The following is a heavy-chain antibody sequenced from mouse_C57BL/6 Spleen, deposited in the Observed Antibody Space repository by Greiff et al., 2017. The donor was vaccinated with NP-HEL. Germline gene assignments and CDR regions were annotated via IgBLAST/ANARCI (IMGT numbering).Heavy chain of an antibody. J-gene: IGHJ3*01. CDR2: IYPGDGDT. Sequence: VKVVESGPELVKPGASVKISCKASGYAFSSSWMNWVKQRPGKGLEWIGRIYPGDGDTNYNGKFKGKATLTADKSSSTAYMQLSSLTSEDSAVYFCAREGNSSLAYWGQGTLVTVSA. CDR3: AREGNSSLAY. CDR1: GYAFSSSW. V-gene: IGHV1-82*01.